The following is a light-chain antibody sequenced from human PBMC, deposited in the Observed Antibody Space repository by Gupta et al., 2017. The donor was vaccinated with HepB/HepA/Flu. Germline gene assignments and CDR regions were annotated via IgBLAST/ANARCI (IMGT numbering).Light chain of an antibody. CDR3: QTWDSSTVV. J-gene: IGLJ3*02. CDR2: QNT. V-gene: IGLV3-1*01. Sequence: SYEVTQPPSVSVSPGQTASITCSGDKLGDKYSFWYQQKPGQSPILVIYQNTKRPSGIPERFSGSDSGNTATLTIRGTQAMDEADYYCQTWDSSTVVFGGGTKLTVL. CDR1: KLGDKY.